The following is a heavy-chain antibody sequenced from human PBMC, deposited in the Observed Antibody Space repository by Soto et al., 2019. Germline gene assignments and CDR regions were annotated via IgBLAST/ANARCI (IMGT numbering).Heavy chain of an antibody. CDR2: ISSSSNYI. CDR1: GFTFSSYS. J-gene: IGHJ5*02. D-gene: IGHD4-17*01. V-gene: IGHV3-21*01. Sequence: EVQLVESGGGLVKPGGSLRLSCAASGFTFSSYSMNWVRQAPGKGLEWVSSISSSSNYIYYADSVKGRFTISRDNAKNSLYLQLNSMRAEDTAVYYCAGLMTTVVSNWFDPRGQGTLVTVSS. CDR3: AGLMTTVVSNWFDP.